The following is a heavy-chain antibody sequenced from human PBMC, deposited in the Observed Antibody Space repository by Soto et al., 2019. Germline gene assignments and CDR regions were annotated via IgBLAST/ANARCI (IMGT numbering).Heavy chain of an antibody. V-gene: IGHV3-7*01. CDR1: GFTFSTYW. J-gene: IGHJ4*02. Sequence: GGSLRLSCAASGFTFSTYWMGWVLQTPGKGLEWVANINQDGSEKNYVDSVKGRFTIYRDNAKNSLYLQMSSLTAEDSALYYCSRSLDSWGQGTLVTVSS. CDR2: INQDGSEK. CDR3: SRSLDS.